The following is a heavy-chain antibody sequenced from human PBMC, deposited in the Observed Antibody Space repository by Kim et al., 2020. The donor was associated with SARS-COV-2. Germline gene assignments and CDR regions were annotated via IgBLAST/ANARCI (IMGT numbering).Heavy chain of an antibody. Sequence: GGSLRLSCAASGFTFSSYAMHWVRQAPGKGLEWVAVISYDGSNKYYADSVKGRFTISRDNSKNTLYLQMNSLRAEDTAVYYCARREVFWRGFDAFDIWGQGTMVTVSS. CDR2: ISYDGSNK. D-gene: IGHD3-3*01. CDR1: GFTFSSYA. J-gene: IGHJ3*02. CDR3: ARREVFWRGFDAFDI. V-gene: IGHV3-30*04.